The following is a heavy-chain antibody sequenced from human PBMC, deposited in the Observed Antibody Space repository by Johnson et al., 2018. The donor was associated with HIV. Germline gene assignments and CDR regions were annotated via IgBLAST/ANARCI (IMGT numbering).Heavy chain of an antibody. J-gene: IGHJ3*02. CDR1: GFTLSTYA. CDR2: ISYDGSNK. Sequence: QMLLVESGGDMVQPGRSLRLSCVASGFTLSTYAMHWVRQAPGKGLEWVAVISYDGSNKYYADSVKGRFTISRDNSKNTLYLQMNSLRAEDTAVYYCAKEGSGYFHAFDIWGQGTMVTVSS. CDR3: AKEGSGYFHAFDI. D-gene: IGHD3-22*01. V-gene: IGHV3-30*18.